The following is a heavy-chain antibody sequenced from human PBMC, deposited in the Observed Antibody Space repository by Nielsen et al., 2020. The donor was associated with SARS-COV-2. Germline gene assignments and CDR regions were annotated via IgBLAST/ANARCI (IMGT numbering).Heavy chain of an antibody. CDR3: AKLMGATVY. D-gene: IGHD1-26*01. CDR2: ISWNSGSI. V-gene: IGHV3-9*01. CDR1: GFTFDDYA. J-gene: IGHJ4*02. Sequence: GGSLRLSCAASGFTFDDYAMHWVWQAPGKGLEWVSGISWNSGSIGYADSVKGRFTISRDNAKNSLYLQMNSLRAEDTALYYCAKLMGATVYWGQGTLVTVSS.